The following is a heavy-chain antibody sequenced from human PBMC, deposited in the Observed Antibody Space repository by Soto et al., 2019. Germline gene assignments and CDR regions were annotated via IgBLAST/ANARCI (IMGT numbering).Heavy chain of an antibody. J-gene: IGHJ4*02. Sequence: EVQLLESGGGLVQPGGSLRLSCAASGFTFSSYAMRWVRQAPGKGLEWVSAISGSGGSTYYADSVKGRFTISRDNSKNTLYLQMNSLRAEDTAVYYCARLRLGELSLLDYWGQGTLVTVSS. D-gene: IGHD3-16*02. CDR1: GFTFSSYA. V-gene: IGHV3-23*01. CDR2: ISGSGGST. CDR3: ARLRLGELSLLDY.